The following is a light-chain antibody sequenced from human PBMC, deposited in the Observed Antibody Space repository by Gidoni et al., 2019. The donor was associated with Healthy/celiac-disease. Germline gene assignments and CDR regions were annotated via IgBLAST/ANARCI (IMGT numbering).Light chain of an antibody. V-gene: IGKV3-15*01. CDR3: QQYNNWPPWT. CDR2: GAS. J-gene: IGKJ1*01. Sequence: EIVMTQSPATLSVSPGERATLSCRASQSVSSNLAWYQQKPGQAPRLLLYGASTRATVFPARFSGSGSGTDFTLTISSLQSEDFAVYYCQQYNNWPPWTFGQGTKVEIK. CDR1: QSVSSN.